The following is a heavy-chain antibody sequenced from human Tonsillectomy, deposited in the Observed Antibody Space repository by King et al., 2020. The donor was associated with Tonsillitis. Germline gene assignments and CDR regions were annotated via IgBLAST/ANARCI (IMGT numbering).Heavy chain of an antibody. CDR1: GGSISHKY. CDR2: IYSDGAA. Sequence: QLQESGPRLLKPSETLSLTCTVSGGSISHKYWSWVRQPAGEGPQWIGRIYSDGAAKYNPSLKSRVTMSINTSKNQFSLTLTSVTAADTAVYYCARYPVHYDATSPSPWGRGILVTVSS. J-gene: IGHJ5*02. D-gene: IGHD3-22*01. CDR3: ARYPVHYDATSPSP. V-gene: IGHV4-4*07.